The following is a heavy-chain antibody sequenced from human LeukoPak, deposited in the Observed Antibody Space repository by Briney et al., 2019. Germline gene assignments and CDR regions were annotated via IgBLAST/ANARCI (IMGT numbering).Heavy chain of an antibody. CDR3: GRGGTASLDL. D-gene: IGHD1-1*01. CDR2: INNDGTVS. J-gene: IGHJ5*02. CDR1: GFTFSAHW. V-gene: IGHV3-74*01. Sequence: GGSPRLSCAASGFTFSAHWMHWVRHVPGKGLVWVSRINNDGTVSTYADSVRGRFTISRDNAKNMLSLQMNSLRVDDTAVYYCGRGGTASLDLWGQGTLVTVSS.